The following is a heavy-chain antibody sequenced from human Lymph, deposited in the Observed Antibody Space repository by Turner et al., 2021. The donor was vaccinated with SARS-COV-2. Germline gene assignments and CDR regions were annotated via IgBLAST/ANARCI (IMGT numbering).Heavy chain of an antibody. J-gene: IGHJ4*02. CDR2: ISYDGSNK. CDR3: ARPSSGSYFSPFDY. V-gene: IGHV3-30-3*01. Sequence: QVQLVETGGGVVQPGRSQRLSCAASGFTFSSYAMHWVRQAPGKGLEWVAVISYDGSNKYYAESVKGRFTISRDNSKNTLYLQMNSLRPEDTAVYYCARPSSGSYFSPFDYWGQGTLVTVSS. D-gene: IGHD1-26*01. CDR1: GFTFSSYA.